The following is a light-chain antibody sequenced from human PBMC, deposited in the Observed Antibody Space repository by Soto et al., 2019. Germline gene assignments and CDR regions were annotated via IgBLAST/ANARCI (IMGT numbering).Light chain of an antibody. CDR1: QSISYY. J-gene: IGKJ4*01. CDR3: QQTYTTPLT. V-gene: IGKV1-39*01. CDR2: GAS. Sequence: DIQMTQSPSSLSAYVGDRVNITCRASQSISYYLNWYQQKPGRAPNPLMYGASSLQSGVPSRFTGSRSGTEFTLTITSLQPGDFATYYCQQTYTTPLTFGGGTKV.